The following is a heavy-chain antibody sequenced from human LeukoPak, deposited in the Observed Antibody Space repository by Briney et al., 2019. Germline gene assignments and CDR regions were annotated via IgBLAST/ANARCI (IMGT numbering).Heavy chain of an antibody. Sequence: PGGSLRLSCAASGFTFSSYAMSWVRQAPGKGLEWVSAISGSGGSTYYADSVKGRFTISRDNSKNTLYLQMNSLRAEDTAVYYCAKAPVYYDSSGKRGIDYWGQGTLVTVSS. D-gene: IGHD3-22*01. CDR2: ISGSGGST. V-gene: IGHV3-23*01. CDR3: AKAPVYYDSSGKRGIDY. J-gene: IGHJ4*02. CDR1: GFTFSSYA.